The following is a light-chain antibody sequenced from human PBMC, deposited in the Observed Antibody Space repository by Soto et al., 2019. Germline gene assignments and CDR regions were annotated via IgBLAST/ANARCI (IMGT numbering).Light chain of an antibody. CDR3: LQDYNFPWT. CDR2: AAS. J-gene: IGKJ1*01. Sequence: AIQMTQSPSSLSASLGDRVTITCRASQGIGNDLGWYQQKPGNAPRLLIYAASTLQSGVPSRFRGSGSGTDFTLTISSLQPEDFATYYCLQDYNFPWTFGQGPKVEIK. V-gene: IGKV1-6*01. CDR1: QGIGND.